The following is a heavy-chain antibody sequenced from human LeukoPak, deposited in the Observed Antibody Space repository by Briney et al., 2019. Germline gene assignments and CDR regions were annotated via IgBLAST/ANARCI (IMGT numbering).Heavy chain of an antibody. CDR2: IYSGGST. Sequence: GGSLRLSFAASGFTVSSNYMSWVRQAPGKGLEWVSVIYSGGSTYYADSVKGRFTISRDNSKNTLYLQMNSLRAEDTAVYYCARERRSSWLPDAFDIWGQGTMVTVSS. D-gene: IGHD6-13*01. V-gene: IGHV3-53*01. J-gene: IGHJ3*02. CDR1: GFTVSSNY. CDR3: ARERRSSWLPDAFDI.